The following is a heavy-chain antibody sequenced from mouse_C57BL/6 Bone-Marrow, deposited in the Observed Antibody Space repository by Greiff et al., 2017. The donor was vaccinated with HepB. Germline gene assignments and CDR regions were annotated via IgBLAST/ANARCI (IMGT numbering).Heavy chain of an antibody. CDR2: IYPGDGDT. D-gene: IGHD1-1*01. Sequence: QVQLKQSGAELVKPGASVKISCKASGYAFSSYWMNWVKQRPGKGLEWIGQIYPGDGDTNYNGKFKGKATLTADKSSSTAYMQRSSLTSEDSALYFCARRGFYYSGSSSAWFAYWGQGTLVTVSA. J-gene: IGHJ3*01. CDR1: GYAFSSYW. CDR3: ARRGFYYSGSSSAWFAY. V-gene: IGHV1-80*01.